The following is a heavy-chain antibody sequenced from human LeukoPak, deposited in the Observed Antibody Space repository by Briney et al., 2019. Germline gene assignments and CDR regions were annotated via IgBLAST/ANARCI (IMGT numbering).Heavy chain of an antibody. CDR2: ISASGQTI. V-gene: IGHV3-48*03. D-gene: IGHD3-10*01. CDR1: GFSFSTYE. CDR3: ASGSIRFQTLWFGEELDY. J-gene: IGHJ4*02. Sequence: GGSLRLSCAASGFSFSTYEFHWVRHAPGKGLEWVSYISASGQTIYYADSVRGRFTISRDNAKNSLYLQMNSLRAEDTAVYYCASGSIRFQTLWFGEELDYWGQGTLVTVSS.